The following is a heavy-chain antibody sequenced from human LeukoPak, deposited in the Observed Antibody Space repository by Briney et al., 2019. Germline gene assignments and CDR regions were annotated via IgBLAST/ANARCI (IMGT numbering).Heavy chain of an antibody. Sequence: GGSLRLSCAASGFTFNDYAMHWVRQAPGKGLEWVSLISGDGGFTYYADSVKGRFTISRDNTKSSLYLQMNSLRTEDTALYYCASGGTDYWGQGTLVTVSS. CDR2: ISGDGGFT. D-gene: IGHD3-16*01. CDR3: ASGGTDY. J-gene: IGHJ4*02. CDR1: GFTFNDYA. V-gene: IGHV3-43*02.